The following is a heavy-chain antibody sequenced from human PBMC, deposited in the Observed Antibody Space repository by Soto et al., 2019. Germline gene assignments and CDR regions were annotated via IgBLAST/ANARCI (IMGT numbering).Heavy chain of an antibody. V-gene: IGHV3-48*01. D-gene: IGHD2-15*01. CDR1: GFTFSSYS. Sequence: EVQLVESGGGLVQPGGSLRLSCAASGFTFSSYSMNWVRQAPGKGLEWVSYISSSSSTIYYADSVKGRFTISSDNAKNSLYLTMNSLRAEDTAVYYCARDRWGCSCGSCYYYGMDVWGQGTTVTVSS. CDR2: ISSSSSTI. J-gene: IGHJ6*02. CDR3: ARDRWGCSCGSCYYYGMDV.